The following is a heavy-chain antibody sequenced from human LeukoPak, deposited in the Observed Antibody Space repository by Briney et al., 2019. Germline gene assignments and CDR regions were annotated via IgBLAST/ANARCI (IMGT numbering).Heavy chain of an antibody. CDR3: ARHNYDFDFDY. D-gene: IGHD4-11*01. V-gene: IGHV1-2*02. CDR1: GYTFTDLY. J-gene: IGHJ4*01. Sequence: ASVKVSCKASGYTFTDLYIHCVRQAPGQGLEWMGFIRPNSGGTSYAQKFQGRVTMTRDTSINTAYLELSGLTSDDTAVYFCARHNYDFDFDYWGQGTLVTVSS. CDR2: IRPNSGGT.